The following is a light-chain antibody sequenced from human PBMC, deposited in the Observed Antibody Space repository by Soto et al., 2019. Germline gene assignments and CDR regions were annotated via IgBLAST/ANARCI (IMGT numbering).Light chain of an antibody. CDR2: LGF. Sequence: EIVMTQSPPSLTVTPGEPASISCRSSQRLLHSNGNYFLDWYLQKPGQSPQLLIYLGFNRASGVPDRVSGSGARTDFTLKISRVEAEDVGVYYCMQALQTPYIFGQGTRLAIK. V-gene: IGKV2-28*01. J-gene: IGKJ2*01. CDR1: QRLLHSNGNYF. CDR3: MQALQTPYI.